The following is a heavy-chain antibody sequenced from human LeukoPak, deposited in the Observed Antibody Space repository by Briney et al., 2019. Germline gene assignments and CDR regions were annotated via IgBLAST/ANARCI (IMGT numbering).Heavy chain of an antibody. J-gene: IGHJ6*03. CDR1: GYTFTSYD. Sequence: ASVKVSCKASGYTFTSYDINWVRQATGQGLEWMGWMNPNSGNTGYAQKFQGRVTMTRNTSISTTYMELSSLRSEDTAVYYCASNGYSSSRYGTYYYYYMDVWGKGTTVTVSS. V-gene: IGHV1-8*01. D-gene: IGHD6-13*01. CDR3: ASNGYSSSRYGTYYYYYMDV. CDR2: MNPNSGNT.